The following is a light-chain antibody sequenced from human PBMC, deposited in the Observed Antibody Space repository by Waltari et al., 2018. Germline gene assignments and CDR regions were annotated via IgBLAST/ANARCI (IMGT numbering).Light chain of an antibody. CDR3: QAWDSSVVI. CDR1: KLGNKY. CDR2: QDR. J-gene: IGLJ2*01. Sequence: SYELTQPPSVSVSPGQTASISCSGDKLGNKYVSWYKQKPGQSPVMVIFQDRKRPSGIPERFSGSNAENTATLTISGTQAMDEADYYCQAWDSSVVIFGGGTKVTVL. V-gene: IGLV3-1*01.